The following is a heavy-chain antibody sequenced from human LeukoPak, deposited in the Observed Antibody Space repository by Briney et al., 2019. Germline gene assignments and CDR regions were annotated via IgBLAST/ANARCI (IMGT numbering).Heavy chain of an antibody. CDR3: ARSTDYYYYMDV. Sequence: SETLSLTCTVSGGPISSGSYYWSWIRQPAGKGLEWIGRIYTSGSTNYNPSLKSRVTISVDTSKNQFSLKLSSVTAADTAVYYCARSTDYYYYMDVWGKGTTVTVSS. CDR2: IYTSGST. J-gene: IGHJ6*03. CDR1: GGPISSGSYY. V-gene: IGHV4-61*02.